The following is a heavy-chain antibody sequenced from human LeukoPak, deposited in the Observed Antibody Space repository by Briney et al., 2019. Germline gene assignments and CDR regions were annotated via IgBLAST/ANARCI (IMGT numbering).Heavy chain of an antibody. Sequence: PGGSLRLSCAASGFTFSSYAMSWVRQAPGKGLEWVSAISGSGGSTYYADSVKGRFTISRDNSKNTLYLQMNSLRAEDTAVYYCAKDDSGSYSYFFDYWGQGTLVTVSA. CDR2: ISGSGGST. V-gene: IGHV3-23*01. D-gene: IGHD1-26*01. CDR3: AKDDSGSYSYFFDY. CDR1: GFTFSSYA. J-gene: IGHJ4*02.